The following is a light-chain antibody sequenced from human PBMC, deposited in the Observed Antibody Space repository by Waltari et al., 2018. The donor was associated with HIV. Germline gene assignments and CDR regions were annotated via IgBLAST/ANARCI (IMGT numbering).Light chain of an antibody. CDR2: EGT. CDR3: WSYAGSTPYVL. V-gene: IGLV2-23*01. Sequence: QSALTQPASVSGSPGQSITISCTGTSSELGSHNPVSWYQQHPGKAPYLIIYEGTKRPSGISNRFSGSKSGNTASLTISGLQADDEADYFCWSYAGSTPYVLLGGGTKLTVL. J-gene: IGLJ2*01. CDR1: SSELGSHNP.